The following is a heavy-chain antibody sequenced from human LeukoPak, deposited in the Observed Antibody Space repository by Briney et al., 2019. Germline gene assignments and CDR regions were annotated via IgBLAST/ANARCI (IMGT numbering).Heavy chain of an antibody. CDR1: GGSISSYY. CDR2: IYYSGST. J-gene: IGHJ4*02. Sequence: KPSETLSLTCTVSGGSISSYYWSWIRQPPGKGLEWIGYIYYSGSTNYNPSLKSRVTMSVDTSKNQFSLKLSSVTAADTAVYYCARDLVVPAATFDYWGQGTLVTVSS. D-gene: IGHD2-2*01. CDR3: ARDLVVPAATFDY. V-gene: IGHV4-59*12.